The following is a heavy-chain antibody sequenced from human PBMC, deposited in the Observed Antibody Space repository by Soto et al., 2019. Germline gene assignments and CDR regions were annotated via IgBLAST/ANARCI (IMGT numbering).Heavy chain of an antibody. CDR2: ISAYNGNT. J-gene: IGHJ6*02. V-gene: IGHV1-18*04. CDR1: GYTFTSYG. CDR3: ARARITMVRGVIIVPYGMDV. D-gene: IGHD3-10*01. Sequence: VASVKVSCKASGYTFTSYGISWVRQAPGQGLEWMGWISAYNGNTNYAQKLQGRVTMTTDTSTSTAYMELRSLRSDDTAVYYCARARITMVRGVIIVPYGMDVWGQGTTVTVSS.